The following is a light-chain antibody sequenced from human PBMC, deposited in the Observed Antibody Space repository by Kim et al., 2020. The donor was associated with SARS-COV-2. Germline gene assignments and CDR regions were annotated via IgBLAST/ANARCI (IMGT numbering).Light chain of an antibody. CDR1: SNHVGHEV. CDR2: RNN. Sequence: RHTPKPTFTWDSNHVGHEVAVWLQQHPGHPPKLLFYRNNDRTSGISQGLSASRSGNTASLTITGLQPDDEADYYCSAWDYSVNAWVFGGGTQLTVL. J-gene: IGLJ3*02. V-gene: IGLV10-54*01. CDR3: SAWDYSVNAWV.